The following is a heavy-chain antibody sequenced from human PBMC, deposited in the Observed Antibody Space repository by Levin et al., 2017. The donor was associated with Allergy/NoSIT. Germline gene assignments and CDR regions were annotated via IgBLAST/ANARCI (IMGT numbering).Heavy chain of an antibody. Sequence: SETLSLTCAVSGGSISNGDYSWSWIRQPRGKGLEWIAYIYNSGSTHYNPSLKSRVTISLDRSKNQFSLELSSVTAADTAVYYCASHVLGGRGYDYWGQGTLVTVSS. CDR1: GGSISNGDYS. CDR3: ASHVLGGRGYDY. J-gene: IGHJ4*02. D-gene: IGHD1-14*01. CDR2: IYNSGST. V-gene: IGHV4-30-2*01.